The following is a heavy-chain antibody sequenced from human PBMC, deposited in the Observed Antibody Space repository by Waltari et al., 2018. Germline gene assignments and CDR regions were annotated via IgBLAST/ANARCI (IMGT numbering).Heavy chain of an antibody. Sequence: QITLKESGPTLVKPTQTLPLTCTFSGFSLSTSEVGVGWIRQPPGTALEWLALIYWNDDERYSPSLKSRLTITKDTSKNQVVLTMTNMDPVETATYYCAHSRYCSSTSCPTFDPWGQGTLVTVSS. CDR2: IYWNDDE. CDR1: GFSLSTSEVG. CDR3: AHSRYCSSTSCPTFDP. V-gene: IGHV2-5*01. J-gene: IGHJ5*02. D-gene: IGHD2-2*01.